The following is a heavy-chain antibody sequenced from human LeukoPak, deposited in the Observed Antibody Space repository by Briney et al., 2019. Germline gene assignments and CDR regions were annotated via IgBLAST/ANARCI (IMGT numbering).Heavy chain of an antibody. D-gene: IGHD5-18*01. CDR1: GGSISSGGYY. Sequence: SETLSLTCTVSGGSISSGGYYWSWIRQHPGKGLEWIGYIHYSGSTYYNPSLKSRVTISVDTSKNQFSLKLSSVTAADTAVYYCARVRDTAMVLFDYWGQGTLVTVSS. CDR3: ARVRDTAMVLFDY. CDR2: IHYSGST. J-gene: IGHJ4*02. V-gene: IGHV4-31*03.